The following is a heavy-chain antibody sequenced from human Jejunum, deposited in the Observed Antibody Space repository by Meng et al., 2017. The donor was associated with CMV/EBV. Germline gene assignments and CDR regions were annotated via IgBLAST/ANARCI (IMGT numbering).Heavy chain of an antibody. Sequence: WVRQDPGKGLEWVSYISTSARTISYADSVKGRFTISRDNAKNSLYLQMNSLRAEDTAVYYCARDRYCHNGVCYAFPPPYYYGMDVWGQGTTVTVSS. CDR3: ARDRYCHNGVCYAFPPPYYYGMDV. CDR2: ISTSARTI. V-gene: IGHV3-48*03. D-gene: IGHD2-8*01. J-gene: IGHJ6*02.